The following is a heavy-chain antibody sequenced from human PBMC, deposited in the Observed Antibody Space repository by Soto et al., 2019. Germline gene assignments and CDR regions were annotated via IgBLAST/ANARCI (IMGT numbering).Heavy chain of an antibody. Sequence: QVQLVQSGAEVKKPGSSVKVSCKASGGTFSSYPISWVRQAPGQGLEWMGRIIPILDITDYAQRFQGRVTITAGKSTCTAYIELSSLSSDDTAVYYCARPTPTGTTSGYYFDYWGQGTLVTVSS. D-gene: IGHD1-7*01. CDR1: GGTFSSYP. J-gene: IGHJ4*02. CDR3: ARPTPTGTTSGYYFDY. V-gene: IGHV1-69*02. CDR2: IIPILDIT.